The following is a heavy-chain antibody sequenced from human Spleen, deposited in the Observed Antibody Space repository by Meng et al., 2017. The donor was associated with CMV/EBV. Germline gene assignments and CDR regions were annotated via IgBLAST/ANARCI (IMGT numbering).Heavy chain of an antibody. CDR3: AKEIWWGWVATIGGLDY. Sequence: SVKVSCKASGGTFSSYTISWVRQAPGQGLEWMGRIIPILGIANYAQKFQGRVTITADKSTSTAYMELSSLRTEDTALYYCAKEIWWGWVATIGGLDYWGQGTLVTVSS. CDR1: GGTFSSYT. D-gene: IGHD5-24*01. CDR2: IIPILGIA. J-gene: IGHJ4*02. V-gene: IGHV1-69*04.